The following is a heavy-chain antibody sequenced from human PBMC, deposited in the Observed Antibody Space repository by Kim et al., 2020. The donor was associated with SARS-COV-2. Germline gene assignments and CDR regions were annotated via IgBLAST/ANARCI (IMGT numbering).Heavy chain of an antibody. J-gene: IGHJ3*02. CDR2: ISSSSSYI. CDR3: ARDLVVGATRRVGAFDI. CDR1: GFTFSSYS. D-gene: IGHD1-26*01. Sequence: GGSLRLSCAASGFTFSSYSMNWVRQAPGKGLEWVSSISSSSSYIYYADSVKGRFTISRDNAKNSLYLQMNSLRAEDTAVYYCARDLVVGATRRVGAFDIWGQGTMVTVSS. V-gene: IGHV3-21*01.